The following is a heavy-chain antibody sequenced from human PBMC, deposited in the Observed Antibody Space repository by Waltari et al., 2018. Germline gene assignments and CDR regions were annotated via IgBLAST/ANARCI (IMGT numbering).Heavy chain of an antibody. CDR2: ISWNSGSI. V-gene: IGHV3-9*01. CDR3: AKGPLGVVSAPLNY. J-gene: IGHJ4*02. D-gene: IGHD2-15*01. Sequence: EVQLVESGGGLVQPGRSLRLSCAASGFTFDDYAMHWVRQAPGKGLEWVSGISWNSGSIGYADSVKGRFTISRDNAKNSLYLQMNSLRAEDTALYYCAKGPLGVVSAPLNYWGQGTLVTVSS. CDR1: GFTFDDYA.